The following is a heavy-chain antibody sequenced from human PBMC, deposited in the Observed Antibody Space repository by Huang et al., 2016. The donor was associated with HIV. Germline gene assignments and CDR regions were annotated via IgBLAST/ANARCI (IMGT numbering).Heavy chain of an antibody. Sequence: QIQLMQSGPELKQPGASVKVSCKASGYPFTSYGITWVRQAPGQGPAWRGWISASRSDTEYAQKVQGRVTLTTDTTTNIAYMELRSLRADDTAKDYCARDPKYHRIGYYRQRRGIDIWGQGTMVIVSS. CDR1: GYPFTSYG. CDR2: ISASRSDT. V-gene: IGHV1-18*01. D-gene: IGHD3-22*01. CDR3: ARDPKYHRIGYYRQRRGIDI. J-gene: IGHJ3*02.